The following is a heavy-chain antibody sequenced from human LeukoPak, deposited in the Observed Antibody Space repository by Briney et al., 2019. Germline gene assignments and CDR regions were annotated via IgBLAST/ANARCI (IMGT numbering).Heavy chain of an antibody. J-gene: IGHJ5*02. CDR1: VFTFSSYA. V-gene: IGHV3-23*01. CDR2: ISGSGGST. Sequence: GGALRLSCAASVFTFSSYAMSGVRQAPGKGREWVSAISGSGGSTYYADSVKGRFTISRDNSKNTLYLQMHSLRAEDTAVYYCAKGEDEYYGSGSYRWGQGTLVTVSS. CDR3: AKGEDEYYGSGSYR. D-gene: IGHD3-10*01.